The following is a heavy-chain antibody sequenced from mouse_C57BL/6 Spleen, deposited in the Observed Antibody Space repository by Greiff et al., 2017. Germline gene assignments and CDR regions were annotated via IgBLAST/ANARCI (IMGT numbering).Heavy chain of an antibody. J-gene: IGHJ3*01. V-gene: IGHV1-64*01. CDR1: GYTFTSYW. Sequence: VQLQQPGAELVKPGASVKLSCKASGYTFTSYWMHWVKQRPGQGLEWIGMIHPNSGSTNYNEKFKSKATLTVDKSSSTAYMQLSSLTSEDSAVYYCANYDYDPAWFAYWGQGTLVTVSA. CDR2: IHPNSGST. D-gene: IGHD2-4*01. CDR3: ANYDYDPAWFAY.